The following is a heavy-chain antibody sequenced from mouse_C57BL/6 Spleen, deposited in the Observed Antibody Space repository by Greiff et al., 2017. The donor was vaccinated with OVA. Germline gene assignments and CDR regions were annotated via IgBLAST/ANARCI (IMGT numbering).Heavy chain of an antibody. J-gene: IGHJ4*01. Sequence: EVQLVESGGGLVKPGGSLKLSCAASGFTFSDYGMHWVRQAPEKGLEWVAYIRSGSSTINYADTVKGRVTIARDNAKNTLFLQMTSLRSEDTAMYYCARPYGRNAMDYWGQGTSVTVSA. D-gene: IGHD1-1*01. V-gene: IGHV5-17*01. CDR1: GFTFSDYG. CDR3: ARPYGRNAMDY. CDR2: IRSGSSTI.